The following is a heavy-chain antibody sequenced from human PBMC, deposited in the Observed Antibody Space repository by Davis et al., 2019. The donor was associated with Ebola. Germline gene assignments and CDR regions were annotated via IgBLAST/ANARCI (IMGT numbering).Heavy chain of an antibody. CDR3: ARDSWTYYYGSGSYKNYGMDV. Sequence: ASVKVSCKASGYTFTSYGISWVRQATGQGLEWMGWMNPNSGNTGYAQKFQGRVTMTRNTSISTAYMELSSLRSDDTAVYYCARDSWTYYYGSGSYKNYGMDVWGQGTTVTVSS. D-gene: IGHD3-10*01. J-gene: IGHJ6*02. V-gene: IGHV1-8*02. CDR2: MNPNSGNT. CDR1: GYTFTSYG.